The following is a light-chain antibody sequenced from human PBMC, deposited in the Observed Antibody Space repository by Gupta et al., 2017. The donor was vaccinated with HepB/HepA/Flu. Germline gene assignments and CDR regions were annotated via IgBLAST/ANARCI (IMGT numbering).Light chain of an antibody. V-gene: IGKV1-33*01. CDR2: DAF. CDR3: QQYETHSHT. J-gene: IGKJ4*02. Sequence: QLTLSPSSPSASVGDRVTITCQASQDMSNYLNWYQQKPGKAPKVLIYDAFNLDPGVPSRFSGGGSDTNFTFTISILQPEDIATSYCQQYETHSHTCGRGTKVAIK. CDR1: QDMSNY.